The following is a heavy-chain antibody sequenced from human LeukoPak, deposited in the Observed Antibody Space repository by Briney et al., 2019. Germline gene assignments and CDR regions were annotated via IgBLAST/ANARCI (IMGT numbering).Heavy chain of an antibody. D-gene: IGHD6-13*01. Sequence: PSETLSLTCAVYGGSFSGYFWSWIRQPPGKGLEWIGEINHSGGTNYNPSLKNRVTISVDTSKNQFSLKMNSVTAADTAVYYCARAPSGEVESAARGDYLDYWGQGTLVTVSS. CDR3: ARAPSGEVESAARGDYLDY. CDR1: GGSFSGYF. CDR2: INHSGGT. J-gene: IGHJ4*02. V-gene: IGHV4-34*01.